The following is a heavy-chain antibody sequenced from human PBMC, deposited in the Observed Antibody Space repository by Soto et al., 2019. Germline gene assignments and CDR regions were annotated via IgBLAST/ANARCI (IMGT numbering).Heavy chain of an antibody. CDR2: IYYSGST. CDR3: ARLRGGDILNGYYRFNWFDP. V-gene: IGHV4-31*03. J-gene: IGHJ5*02. CDR1: VRSISSGGYY. D-gene: IGHD3-9*01. Sequence: LCLTCTVSVRSISSGGYYWSWIRQHPAKGLEWIGYIYYSGSTYYNPSLKSRVTISVDTSKNQFSLKLSSVTAADTAVYYCARLRGGDILNGYYRFNWFDPWGQGTLVPLSS.